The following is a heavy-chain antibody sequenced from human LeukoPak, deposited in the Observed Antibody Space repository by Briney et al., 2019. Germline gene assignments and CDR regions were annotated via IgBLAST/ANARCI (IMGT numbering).Heavy chain of an antibody. Sequence: GASVKVSCKASGYTFTSYGISWVRQAPGQGLEWMGWISAYNGNTNYAQKLQGRVTMTTDTSTSTAYMELRSLRSDDTAAYYCARDYYDSSGYYSAAFGYWGQGTLVTVSS. V-gene: IGHV1-18*01. CDR2: ISAYNGNT. J-gene: IGHJ4*02. CDR1: GYTFTSYG. CDR3: ARDYYDSSGYYSAAFGY. D-gene: IGHD3-22*01.